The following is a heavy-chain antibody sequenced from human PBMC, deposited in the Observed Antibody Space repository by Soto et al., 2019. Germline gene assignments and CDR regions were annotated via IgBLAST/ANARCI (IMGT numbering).Heavy chain of an antibody. CDR3: ARIPRYSYPTSDPLDN. D-gene: IGHD2-15*01. V-gene: IGHV1-69*01. CDR2: ILPIMGSV. CDR1: GGTFNTYT. Sequence: QVHLVQSGSEVKKPGSSVTVSCKASGGTFNTYTFSWVRQAPGQGLEWMGSILPIMGSVNYAHDFRGRLSITADPSTTTAYMALTSLTSHDTAIYYCARIPRYSYPTSDPLDNWGQGTLVTVSS. J-gene: IGHJ4*02.